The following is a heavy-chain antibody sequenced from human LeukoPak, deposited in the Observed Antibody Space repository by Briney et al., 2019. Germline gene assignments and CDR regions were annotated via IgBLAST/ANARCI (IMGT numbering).Heavy chain of an antibody. CDR1: GFTFDDYG. CDR2: INWNGGST. D-gene: IGHD3-10*01. J-gene: IGHJ4*02. Sequence: GGSLRLSCAAPGFTFDDYGMSWVRHAPGKGLEWVSGINWNGGSTGYADSVKGRFTISRDNAKNSLYLQMNSLRAEDTALYYCARAPTTYYYGSGSYSLFDYWGQGTLVTVSS. V-gene: IGHV3-20*04. CDR3: ARAPTTYYYGSGSYSLFDY.